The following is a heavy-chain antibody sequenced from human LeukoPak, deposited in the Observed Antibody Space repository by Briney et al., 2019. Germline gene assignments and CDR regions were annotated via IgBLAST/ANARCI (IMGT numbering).Heavy chain of an antibody. Sequence: PGGSLRLSCATSGFTFSSYAMHWVRQAPGKGLEWVAVMSYDGSNKYYADSVKGRFTISRDNSKNTLYLQMNSLRAEDTAVYYCARSKSSSSWIDYWGQGTLVTVSS. J-gene: IGHJ4*02. D-gene: IGHD6-13*01. V-gene: IGHV3-30-3*01. CDR2: MSYDGSNK. CDR3: ARSKSSSSWIDY. CDR1: GFTFSSYA.